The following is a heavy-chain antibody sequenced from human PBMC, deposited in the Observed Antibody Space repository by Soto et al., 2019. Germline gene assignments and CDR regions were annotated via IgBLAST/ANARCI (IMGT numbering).Heavy chain of an antibody. CDR1: GFTFSSYG. V-gene: IGHV3-33*01. CDR2: IWYDGSNK. Sequence: PGESLKISCAASGFTFSSYGMHWVRQAPGKGLEWVAVIWYDGSNKYYADSVKGRFTISRDNSKNTLYLQMNSLRAEDTAVYYCARDMDSSSWYDYWGQGTLVTVSS. D-gene: IGHD6-13*01. CDR3: ARDMDSSSWYDY. J-gene: IGHJ4*02.